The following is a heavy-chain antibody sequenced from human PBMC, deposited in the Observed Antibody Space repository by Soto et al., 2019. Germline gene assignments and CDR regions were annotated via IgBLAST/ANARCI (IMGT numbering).Heavy chain of an antibody. J-gene: IGHJ4*02. CDR1: GFTFSNYA. CDR3: AKDNSGGRDLHS. V-gene: IGHV3-23*01. CDR2: ISGSGGST. Sequence: EVQLLESGGGLVQPGGSLRLSCAASGFTFSNYAMSWVRQAPGKWLEWVSTISGSGGSTYYADSVKGRFTISRDNSKTTLYLQMNSLRAEDTAVFYCAKDNSGGRDLHSWGPGTLVTVSS. D-gene: IGHD2-15*01.